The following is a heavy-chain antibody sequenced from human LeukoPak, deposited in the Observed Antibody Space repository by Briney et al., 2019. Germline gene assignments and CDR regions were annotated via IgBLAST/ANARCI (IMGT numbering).Heavy chain of an antibody. CDR3: ARLDGYCSGGSCYSVSFVDP. CDR1: GGSFSGSY. D-gene: IGHD2-15*01. CDR2: INHSGST. V-gene: IGHV4-34*01. J-gene: IGHJ5*02. Sequence: SETPSLTCAVYGGSFSGSYWSWIRQPPGKGLEWIGEINHSGSTNYNTSLNSRVSISVDPSKNQFSLKLSSVTAADTAVYYCARLDGYCSGGSCYSVSFVDPWGQGTLVTVSS.